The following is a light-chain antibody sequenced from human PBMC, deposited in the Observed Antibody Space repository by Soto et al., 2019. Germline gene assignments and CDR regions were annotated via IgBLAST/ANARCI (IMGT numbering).Light chain of an antibody. CDR1: SGHRSYI. V-gene: IGLV4-60*03. CDR3: ETWDSNIRV. J-gene: IGLJ2*01. CDR2: LEGSGSY. Sequence: QAVVTQSSSASASLGSAVTLTCTLSSGHRSYIIAWHQQQPGKAPRYLMKLEGSGSYNKGSGVPDRSSGSSSGADRYLTMSNLQSEDEADYYCETWDSNIRVFGGGTKLTVL.